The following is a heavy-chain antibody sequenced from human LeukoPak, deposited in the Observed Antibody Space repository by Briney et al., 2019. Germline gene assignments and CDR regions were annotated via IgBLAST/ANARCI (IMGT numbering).Heavy chain of an antibody. CDR2: INHSGST. CDR3: ARRHDILTGYYKGGRLFDY. Sequence: SETLSLTCAVYAGSFSGYYWSWIRQPPGKGLEWIGEINHSGSTNYNPSLKSRVTISVDTSKNQFSLKLSSVTAADTAVYYCARRHDILTGYYKGGRLFDYWGQGTLVTVSS. V-gene: IGHV4-34*01. D-gene: IGHD3-9*01. CDR1: AGSFSGYY. J-gene: IGHJ4*02.